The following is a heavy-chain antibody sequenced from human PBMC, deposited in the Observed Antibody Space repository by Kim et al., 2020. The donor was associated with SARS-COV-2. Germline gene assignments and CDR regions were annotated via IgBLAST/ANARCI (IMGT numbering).Heavy chain of an antibody. CDR3: ASKPSGSHGMG. Sequence: SYADSVKGRFTISRDNAKNTLYLQMNSLRAEDTAVYYCASKPSGSHGMGWGQGTLVTVSS. D-gene: IGHD1-26*01. V-gene: IGHV3-74*01. J-gene: IGHJ4*02.